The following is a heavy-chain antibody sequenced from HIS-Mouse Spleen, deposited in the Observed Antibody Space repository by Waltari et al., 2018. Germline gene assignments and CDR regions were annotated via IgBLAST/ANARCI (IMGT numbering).Heavy chain of an antibody. CDR2: NYYSGST. J-gene: IGHJ4*02. V-gene: IGHV4-39*07. CDR3: ARLAAAGTY. CDR1: GGSISSSSYY. Sequence: QLQLQESGPGLVKPSETLSLTCTFSGGSISSSSYYWGWVRQPPGKGLEWIGSNYYSGSTYYNPSLKSRVTISVDTSKNQFSLKLSSVTAADTAVYYCARLAAAGTYWGQGTLVTVSS. D-gene: IGHD6-13*01.